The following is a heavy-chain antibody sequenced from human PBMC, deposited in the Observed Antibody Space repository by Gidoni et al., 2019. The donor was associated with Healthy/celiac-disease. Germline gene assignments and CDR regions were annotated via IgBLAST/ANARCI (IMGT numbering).Heavy chain of an antibody. D-gene: IGHD6-19*01. Sequence: EVQLVESGGGLVQPGGSLRLSCAASGFTFSRYEMNWVRQAPGKGLEWVSYISSSGSTIYYADSVKGRFTISRDNAKNSLYLQMNSLRAEDTAVYYCARDIAVAGTDYYYGMDVWGQGTTVTVSS. CDR3: ARDIAVAGTDYYYGMDV. CDR1: GFTFSRYE. J-gene: IGHJ6*02. V-gene: IGHV3-48*03. CDR2: ISSSGSTI.